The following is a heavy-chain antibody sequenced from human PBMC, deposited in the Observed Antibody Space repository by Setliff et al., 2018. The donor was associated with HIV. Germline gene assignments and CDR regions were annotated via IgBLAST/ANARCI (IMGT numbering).Heavy chain of an antibody. D-gene: IGHD3-3*01. CDR1: GGSAAISGNY. V-gene: IGHV4-39*07. Sequence: SETLSLTCTVSGGSAAISGNYWGWIRLSPGKGLEWIGNIHYSGTTYYNPSLKSRVTISVDTSKNQFSLKLSSVTAADTAVYYCARGFPDLDYWGQGTLVT. CDR3: ARGFPDLDY. J-gene: IGHJ4*02. CDR2: IHYSGTT.